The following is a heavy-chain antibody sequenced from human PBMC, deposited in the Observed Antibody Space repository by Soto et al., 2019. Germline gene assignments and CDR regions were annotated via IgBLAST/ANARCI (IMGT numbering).Heavy chain of an antibody. D-gene: IGHD6-6*01. Sequence: GASVKVSCKASGGTFSSYAISWVRQAPGQGLEWMGGIIPIFGTANYAQKFQGRVTITADESTSTAYMELSSLRSEDTAVYYCARSGAIAARPRFPDAFDIWGQGTMVTVSS. J-gene: IGHJ3*02. CDR2: IIPIFGTA. CDR3: ARSGAIAARPRFPDAFDI. CDR1: GGTFSSYA. V-gene: IGHV1-69*13.